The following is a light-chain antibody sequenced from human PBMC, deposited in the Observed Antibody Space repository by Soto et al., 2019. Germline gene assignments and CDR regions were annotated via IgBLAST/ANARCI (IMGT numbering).Light chain of an antibody. V-gene: IGKV1-5*03. CDR3: QQYNSYPLP. J-gene: IGKJ4*01. Sequence: DIPMTQSPSTLSASVGDRVTITCRASQSISSWLAWYQQKPGKAPKLLIYKASSLESGVPSRFSGSGSGTEFTLTISRLQPDDFATYYCQQYNSYPLPFGGGTKVEIK. CDR2: KAS. CDR1: QSISSW.